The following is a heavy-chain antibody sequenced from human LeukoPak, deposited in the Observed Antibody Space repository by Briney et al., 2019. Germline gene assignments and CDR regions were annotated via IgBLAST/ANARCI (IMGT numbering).Heavy chain of an antibody. CDR3: ARGGGLDV. J-gene: IGHJ6*02. Sequence: GGSLRLSCAASGFTVSSNDMSWVRQAPGKGLEWVSSISSSSSYIYYADSVKGRFTISRDNAKNSLYLQMNSLRAEDTAVYYCARGGGLDVWGQGATVTVSS. D-gene: IGHD3-16*01. V-gene: IGHV3-21*01. CDR1: GFTVSSND. CDR2: ISSSSSYI.